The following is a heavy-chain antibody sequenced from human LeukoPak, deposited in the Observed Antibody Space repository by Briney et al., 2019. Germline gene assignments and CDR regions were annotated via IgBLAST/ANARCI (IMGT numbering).Heavy chain of an antibody. CDR1: GYTFTGYY. Sequence: ASVKVSCKASGYTFTGYYMHWVRQAPGQGLEWMGWINPNSGGTNYAQKFQGRVTMNRDTSISTAYMELSRLRSDDTAVYYCASWTKQYSSSWEYDAFDIWGQGTMVTVSS. J-gene: IGHJ3*02. D-gene: IGHD6-13*01. V-gene: IGHV1-2*02. CDR3: ASWTKQYSSSWEYDAFDI. CDR2: INPNSGGT.